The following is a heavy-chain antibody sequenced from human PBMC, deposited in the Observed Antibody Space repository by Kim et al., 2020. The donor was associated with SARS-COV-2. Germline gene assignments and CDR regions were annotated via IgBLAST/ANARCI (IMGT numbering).Heavy chain of an antibody. D-gene: IGHD2-21*02. CDR3: ARIIVVVTAIRGNWFDP. J-gene: IGHJ5*02. CDR1: GGSISSSSYY. V-gene: IGHV4-39*07. CDR2: IYYSGST. Sequence: SETLSLTCTVSGGSISSSSYYWGWIRQPPGKGLEWIGSIYYSGSTYYNPSLKSRVTISVDTSKNQFSLKLSSVTAADTAAYYCARIIVVVTAIRGNWFDPWGQGTLVTVSS.